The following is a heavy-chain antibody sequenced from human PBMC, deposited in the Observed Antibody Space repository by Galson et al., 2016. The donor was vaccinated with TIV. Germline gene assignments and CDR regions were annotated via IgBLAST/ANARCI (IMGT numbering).Heavy chain of an antibody. J-gene: IGHJ4*02. CDR2: ISPSGTRT. D-gene: IGHD6-19*01. CDR3: AREGENRGSYVGY. V-gene: IGHV1-46*01. Sequence: SVKVSCKASTYTSTNYYMHWVRQAPGQGLEWMGIISPSGTRTTFAQNFQGRLTMTRDTSTSTVYMDLSSLKSEDTAVYYCAREGENRGSYVGYWGQGTLVTVSS. CDR1: TYTSTNYY.